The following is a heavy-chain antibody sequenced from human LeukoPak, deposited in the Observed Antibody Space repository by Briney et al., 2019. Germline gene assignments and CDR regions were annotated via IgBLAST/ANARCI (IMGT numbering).Heavy chain of an antibody. J-gene: IGHJ4*02. Sequence: PGGSLRLSCAASGFTFSSYGMHWVRQAPGKGLEWVAVISYDGSNKYYADSVKGRFTISRDNSKNTLYLQMNSLRAEDTAVYYCAKDEGVFGFDYWGQGTLVTVSS. D-gene: IGHD6-13*01. V-gene: IGHV3-30*18. CDR3: AKDEGVFGFDY. CDR1: GFTFSSYG. CDR2: ISYDGSNK.